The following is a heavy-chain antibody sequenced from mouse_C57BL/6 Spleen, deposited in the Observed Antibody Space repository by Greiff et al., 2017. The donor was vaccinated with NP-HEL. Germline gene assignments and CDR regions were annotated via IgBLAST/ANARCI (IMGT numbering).Heavy chain of an antibody. CDR3: ARQNYYGSIPFDY. J-gene: IGHJ2*01. V-gene: IGHV1-52*01. CDR1: GYTFTSYW. CDR2: IDPSDSET. Sequence: QVQLQQPGAELVRPGSSVKLSCKASGYTFTSYWMHWVKQRPIQGLEWIGNIDPSDSETHYNQKFKDKATLTVVKSSSTAYMQLSSLTSEDSAVYYCARQNYYGSIPFDYWGQGTTLTVSS. D-gene: IGHD1-1*01.